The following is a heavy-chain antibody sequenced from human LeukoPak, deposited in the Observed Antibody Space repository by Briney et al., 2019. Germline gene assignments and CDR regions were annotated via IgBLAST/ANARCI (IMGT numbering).Heavy chain of an antibody. Sequence: GGSLRLSCAASGFTFDDYAMHWVRQAPGKGLEWVSGISWNSGSIGYADSVKGRFTISRDNAKNSLYLQMNSLRAEDTALYYCAKSKFSITMIVVAIDYRGQGTLVTVSS. V-gene: IGHV3-9*01. D-gene: IGHD3-22*01. CDR2: ISWNSGSI. CDR3: AKSKFSITMIVVAIDY. CDR1: GFTFDDYA. J-gene: IGHJ4*02.